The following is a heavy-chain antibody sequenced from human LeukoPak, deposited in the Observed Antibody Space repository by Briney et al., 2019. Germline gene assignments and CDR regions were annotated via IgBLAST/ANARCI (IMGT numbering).Heavy chain of an antibody. CDR2: IYPGDSDT. D-gene: IGHD2-2*01. CDR1: GYSFTSYW. Sequence: GESLKISCKGSGYSFTSYWIGWVRQLPGKGLEVMGIIYPGDSDTRYSPSFEGQVTISADKSISTAYLQWSSLKASDTAMYYCARQGVVPAVRGDNWFDPWGQGTLVTVSS. J-gene: IGHJ5*02. V-gene: IGHV5-51*01. CDR3: ARQGVVPAVRGDNWFDP.